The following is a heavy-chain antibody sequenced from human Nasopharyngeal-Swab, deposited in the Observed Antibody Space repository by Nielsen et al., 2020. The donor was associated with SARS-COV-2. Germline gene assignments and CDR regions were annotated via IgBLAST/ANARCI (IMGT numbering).Heavy chain of an antibody. CDR2: ISGSGSNT. Sequence: GESLKISCAASGCTFSNYAMSWVRQPPGRGLEWVSSISGSGSNTYYRDSVKGRFTISRDNSQNTLYLQMNSLRAEDTALYYCAKDGGGWYTSGWYYFDSWGQQILVTVSS. CDR3: AKDGGGWYTSGWYYFDS. D-gene: IGHD6-19*01. CDR1: GCTFSNYA. V-gene: IGHV3-23*01. J-gene: IGHJ4*02.